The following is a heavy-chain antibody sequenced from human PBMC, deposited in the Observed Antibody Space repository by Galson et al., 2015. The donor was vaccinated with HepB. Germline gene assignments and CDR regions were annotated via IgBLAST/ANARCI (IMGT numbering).Heavy chain of an antibody. V-gene: IGHV1-3*01. J-gene: IGHJ5*02. CDR2: INAGNGNT. Sequence: SVKVSCKASGYTFTSYAMHWVRQAPGQRLEWMGWINAGNGNTKYSQKFQGRVTITRDTSASTAYMELSSLRSEDTAVYYCARVTPKAEVPAAMGLDPWGQGTLVTVSS. CDR1: GYTFTSYA. D-gene: IGHD2-2*01. CDR3: ARVTPKAEVPAAMGLDP.